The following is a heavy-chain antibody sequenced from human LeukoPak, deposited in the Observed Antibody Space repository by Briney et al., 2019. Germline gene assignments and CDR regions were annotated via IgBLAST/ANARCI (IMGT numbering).Heavy chain of an antibody. CDR3: ARVAEGLVPSLDY. Sequence: SGTLSLTCAVSGGSILTTNWWSWVRQPPGKGLEWIGEINHSGNTNYNSSLKSRVTISVDTSKSQFSLKLSSLTAADTAVYYCARVAEGLVPSLDYWGQGTLVTVSS. D-gene: IGHD3-10*01. CDR2: INHSGNT. CDR1: GGSILTTNW. J-gene: IGHJ4*02. V-gene: IGHV4-4*02.